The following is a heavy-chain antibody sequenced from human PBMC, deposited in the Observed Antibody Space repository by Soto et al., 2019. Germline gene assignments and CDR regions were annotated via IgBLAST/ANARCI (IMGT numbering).Heavy chain of an antibody. V-gene: IGHV4-61*01. J-gene: IGHJ6*02. D-gene: IGHD3-10*01. Sequence: WETLSLSCTVSGGTVSNISDYWSRDRQPTGLGLEWIGYIYYSGTADYNPSLGSRVTISLDTSKNQFSLKLSSVTTADTAVYYCARGVGFGYYYYHMDLWGQGTTVTVS. CDR1: GGTVSNISDY. CDR3: ARGVGFGYYYYHMDL. CDR2: IYYSGTA.